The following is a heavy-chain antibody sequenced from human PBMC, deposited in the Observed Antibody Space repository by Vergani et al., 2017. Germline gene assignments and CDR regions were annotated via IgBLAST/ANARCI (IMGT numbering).Heavy chain of an antibody. J-gene: IGHJ4*02. CDR2: ISTNGGTT. Sequence: EVQLVESGGGLVQPGGSLRLSCSTFGFTFSSYAMYWVRQAPGKGLEFVSSISTNGGTTYYADSVKGRFTISRDNSESTLHLQMTSLRAEDTAVYYCANIAAPGPRGRGTGNWGLGTLVTVSS. D-gene: IGHD6-13*01. CDR3: ANIAAPGPRGRGTGN. CDR1: GFTFSSYA. V-gene: IGHV3-64D*06.